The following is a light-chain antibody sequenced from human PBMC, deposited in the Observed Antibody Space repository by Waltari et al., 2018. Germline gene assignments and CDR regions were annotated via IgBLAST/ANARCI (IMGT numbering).Light chain of an antibody. CDR3: SSQSTNNGVI. CDR1: SSDVGGADY. Sequence: QSALTQPASVSGSPGQSIIISCTGSSSDVGGADYVSWYEDHPGQAPKVIIYDVNKRPSGVSDRFSGSKSGNTASLTISGLQAEDEATFYCSSQSTNNGVIFGGGTKVTVL. J-gene: IGLJ2*01. CDR2: DVN. V-gene: IGLV2-14*03.